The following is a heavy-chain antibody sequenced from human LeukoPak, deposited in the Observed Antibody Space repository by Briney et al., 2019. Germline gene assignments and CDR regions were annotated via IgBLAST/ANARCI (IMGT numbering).Heavy chain of an antibody. CDR1: GFPFSDYS. CDR3: ARDHNYALDN. D-gene: IGHD1-1*01. V-gene: IGHV3-48*04. Sequence: GGSLRLSCVASGFPFSDYSMNWVRQAPGKGLEWISYIGISSGNTKYADSVKGRFTISGDSAKNSLYLQMNSLRVEDTAVYFCARDHNYALDNWGQGTLVIVSS. CDR2: IGISSGNT. J-gene: IGHJ4*02.